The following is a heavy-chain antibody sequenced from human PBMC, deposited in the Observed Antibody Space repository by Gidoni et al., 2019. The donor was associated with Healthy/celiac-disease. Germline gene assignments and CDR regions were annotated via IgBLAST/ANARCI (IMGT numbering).Heavy chain of an antibody. CDR1: GFTFDDYA. CDR2: ISWNSGSI. V-gene: IGHV3-9*01. CDR3: AKDMDYCSGGSCYSFSV. J-gene: IGHJ4*02. D-gene: IGHD2-15*01. Sequence: EVQLVESGGGLVQPGRSLRLSCAASGFTFDDYAMHWVRQAPGKGLEWVSGISWNSGSIGYADSVKGRFTISRDNAKNSLYLQMNSLRAEDTALYYCAKDMDYCSGGSCYSFSVWGQGTLVTVSS.